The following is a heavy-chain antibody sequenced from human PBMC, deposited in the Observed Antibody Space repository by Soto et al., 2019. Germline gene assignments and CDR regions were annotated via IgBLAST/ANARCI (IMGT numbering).Heavy chain of an antibody. CDR3: ARDGVTIYYYYGMDV. CDR2: ISYDGSKT. J-gene: IGHJ6*01. CDR1: GFTFSTYA. D-gene: IGHD2-8*01. V-gene: IGHV3-30-3*01. Sequence: QVQVVESGGGVVQPGGSLRLSCVVSGFTFSTYAMHWVRQAPGKGLEWVAVISYDGSKTYYADSVKGRFTISRDSSKTTLYLEMNSLRAEDTAVYYCARDGVTIYYYYGMDVW.